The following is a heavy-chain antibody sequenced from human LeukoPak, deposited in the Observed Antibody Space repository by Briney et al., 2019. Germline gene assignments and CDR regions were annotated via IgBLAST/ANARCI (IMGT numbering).Heavy chain of an antibody. CDR2: IYYSGST. CDR3: ARGPPYGLTHYYFDY. Sequence: SETLSLTCTVSGGSISSYYWSWIRQPPGKGLEWIGYIYYSGSTNYNPSLKSRVTISVDTSRNQFSLKLSSVTAADTAVYYCARGPPYGLTHYYFDYWGQGTLVTVSS. CDR1: GGSISSYY. D-gene: IGHD1-14*01. J-gene: IGHJ4*02. V-gene: IGHV4-59*01.